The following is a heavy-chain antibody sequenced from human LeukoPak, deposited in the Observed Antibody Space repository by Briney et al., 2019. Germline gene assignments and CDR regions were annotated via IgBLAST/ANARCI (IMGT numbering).Heavy chain of an antibody. V-gene: IGHV3-48*03. CDR1: GLTFSSYE. CDR2: ISSSGSTI. CDR3: AREGTAVATNFDY. Sequence: GGSLRLSCAASGLTFSSYEMNWVRQAPGKGLEWVSYISSSGSTIYYADSVKGRFTISRDNAKNSLYLQMNSLRAEDTAVYYCAREGTAVATNFDYWGQGTLVTVSS. D-gene: IGHD5-18*01. J-gene: IGHJ4*02.